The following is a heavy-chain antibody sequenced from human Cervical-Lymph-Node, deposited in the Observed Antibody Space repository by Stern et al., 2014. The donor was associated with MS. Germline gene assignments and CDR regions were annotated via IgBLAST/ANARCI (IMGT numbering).Heavy chain of an antibody. Sequence: EVQLVQSGPEVKRPGESLKISCQASGYTFTSYWIGGVRQMHGKGLGLVAILFPGGYDIRYSPSFQGQVPLSADKSSSSPYLQWNNLQASDTAIYYCARQRYFDYWGQGTLVTVSS. CDR2: LFPGGYDI. CDR1: GYTFTSYW. CDR3: ARQRYFDY. V-gene: IGHV5-51*01. J-gene: IGHJ4*02.